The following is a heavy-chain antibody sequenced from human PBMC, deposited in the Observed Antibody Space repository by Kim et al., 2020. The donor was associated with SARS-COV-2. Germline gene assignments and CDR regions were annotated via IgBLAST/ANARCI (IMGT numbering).Heavy chain of an antibody. CDR1: GGSISTSSYY. CDR3: VRHPSNYDGSGSYYYFFYGMDV. D-gene: IGHD3-10*01. CDR2: IYFSRNT. J-gene: IGHJ6*02. Sequence: SETLSLTCTVSGGSISTSSYYWGWIRQPPGKGLEWIGTIYFSRNTYYNPSLKSRVAISVDTSKNQFSLKLNSMTAADTAVYYCVRHPSNYDGSGSYYYFFYGMDVWGQGTTVTVSS. V-gene: IGHV4-39*01.